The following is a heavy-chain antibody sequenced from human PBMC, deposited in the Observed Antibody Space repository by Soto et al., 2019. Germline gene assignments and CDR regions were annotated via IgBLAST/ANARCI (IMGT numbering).Heavy chain of an antibody. CDR1: GFSVSNLY. J-gene: IGHJ4*02. CDR2: ISSGGST. CDR3: ARDTLGGAYDFCH. Sequence: DVQLVESGGGLVQPGGSLRLSCAASGFSVSNLYMTWVRQAPGKGLEWVSVISSGGSTYYADSVKGRFTISRDNSKNTLYLEMKSLRAGDTAVYYCARDTLGGAYDFCHGGQGTLVTVSS. D-gene: IGHD3-3*01. V-gene: IGHV3-66*01.